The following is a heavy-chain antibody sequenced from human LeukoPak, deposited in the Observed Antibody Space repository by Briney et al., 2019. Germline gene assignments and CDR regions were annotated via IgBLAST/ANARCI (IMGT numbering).Heavy chain of an antibody. CDR2: TSYSGTT. CDR1: GGSISSYY. J-gene: IGHJ4*02. D-gene: IGHD1-7*01. V-gene: IGHV4-59*01. CDR3: ARGTHNWNYPGPYFDY. Sequence: SETLSLTCTVSGGSISSYYWSWIRQPPGKGLEWIGYTSYSGTTNYNPSLKSRLTISVDTSKNQFSLKLSSVTAADTAVYYCARGTHNWNYPGPYFDYWGQGTLVTVSS.